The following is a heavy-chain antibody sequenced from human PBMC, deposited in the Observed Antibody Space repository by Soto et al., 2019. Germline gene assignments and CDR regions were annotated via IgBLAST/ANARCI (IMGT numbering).Heavy chain of an antibody. J-gene: IGHJ5*02. D-gene: IGHD6-13*01. Sequence: QVQLVPSGDEVKKPGASVMVACKASVYTFTSYGISWVRQAPGQGLEWIGWISPYTGNTNYPQKLQGRVTMTTDTSTSTAYMELRSLRSDDTAMYYCARDAYSSSCYVAWGQGTLVTVSS. CDR3: ARDAYSSSCYVA. CDR2: ISPYTGNT. V-gene: IGHV1-18*01. CDR1: VYTFTSYG.